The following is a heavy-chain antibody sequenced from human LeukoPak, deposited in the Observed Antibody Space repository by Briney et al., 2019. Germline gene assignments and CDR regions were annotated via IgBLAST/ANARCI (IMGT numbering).Heavy chain of an antibody. Sequence: GGCLRLSCAAPGFTFGRYSMSWVRQAPGKGLEWVSIINTRSDYTYYVDSVKGRFTISRDNAKNSLSLQMNSLRVEDTAVYYCARTFLTGDYFDFWGQGLLVTVSA. D-gene: IGHD7-27*01. CDR3: ARTFLTGDYFDF. CDR1: GFTFGRYS. J-gene: IGHJ4*02. CDR2: INTRSDYT. V-gene: IGHV3-21*01.